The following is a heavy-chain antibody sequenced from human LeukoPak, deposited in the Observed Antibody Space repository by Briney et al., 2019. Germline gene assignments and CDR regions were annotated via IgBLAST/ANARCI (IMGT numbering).Heavy chain of an antibody. CDR1: GYTFTTYA. Sequence: GASVKVSCKASGYTFTTYAMHWVRQAPGQRLEWMGWINAGNGNTKYSQKFQARVTITRDTSATTAYMELSSLRSEDTAVYYCARGKARGLYCSGTSCNWFDPWGQGTLVTVSS. J-gene: IGHJ5*02. V-gene: IGHV1-3*01. CDR2: INAGNGNT. CDR3: ARGKARGLYCSGTSCNWFDP. D-gene: IGHD2-2*01.